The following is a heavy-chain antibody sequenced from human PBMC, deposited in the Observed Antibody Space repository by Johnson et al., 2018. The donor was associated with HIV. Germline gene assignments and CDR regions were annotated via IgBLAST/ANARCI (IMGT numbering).Heavy chain of an antibody. J-gene: IGHJ3*01. D-gene: IGHD3-16*01. CDR1: GFTFSRCG. CDR2: ISWNSGNI. CDR3: AKGLMFGGVGDAFDV. Sequence: QLVESGGGVVQPGTSLRLSCAASGFTFSRCGMHWVRQAPGKGLEWVSGISWNSGNIGYADSVKGRFTISRYNAKNSLYLQINSLRAEDAALYYCAKGLMFGGVGDAFDVWGQGSKVTVSS. V-gene: IGHV3-9*01.